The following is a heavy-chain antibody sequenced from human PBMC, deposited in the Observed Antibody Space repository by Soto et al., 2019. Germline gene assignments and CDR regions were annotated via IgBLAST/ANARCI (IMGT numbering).Heavy chain of an antibody. CDR1: GDSVNSHY. V-gene: IGHV4-39*01. Sequence: PSETLSLTCSFSGDSVNSHYLTWIRQPPGKGLEWIGSIYYSGSTYYNPSLKSRVTISVDTSKNQFSLKLSSVTAADTAVYYCARQPRISDIDYWGQGTLVTVSS. CDR2: IYYSGST. D-gene: IGHD3-9*01. CDR3: ARQPRISDIDY. J-gene: IGHJ4*02.